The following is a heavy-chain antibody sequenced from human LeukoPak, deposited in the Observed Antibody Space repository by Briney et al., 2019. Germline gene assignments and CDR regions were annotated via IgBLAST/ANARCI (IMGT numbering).Heavy chain of an antibody. CDR2: ISDGGGST. CDR1: GFTFSNYG. CDR3: ARREGGQGYGMDV. J-gene: IGHJ6*02. D-gene: IGHD5-24*01. Sequence: GGSLRLSCAASGFTFSNYGMHWVRQAPGKGLEWVSTISDGGGSTCYADSVKGRFTISRDNSKNTLYLQMNSLRAEDTAVYYCARREGGQGYGMDVWGQGTTVAVSS. V-gene: IGHV3-23*01.